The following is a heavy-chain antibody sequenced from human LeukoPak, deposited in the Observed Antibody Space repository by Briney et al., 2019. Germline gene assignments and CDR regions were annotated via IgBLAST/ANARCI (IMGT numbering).Heavy chain of an antibody. CDR2: ISWNSGSI. J-gene: IGHJ3*02. CDR3: AKDRGWSPEAFDI. CDR1: GFPFDDYA. Sequence: GGSLRLSCAASGFPFDDYAMPWVRQAPGKGLEWVSGISWNSGSIGYADSVKGRFTISRDNAKNSLYLQMNSLRAEDTALYYCAKDRGWSPEAFDIWGQGTMVTVSS. D-gene: IGHD1-14*01. V-gene: IGHV3-9*01.